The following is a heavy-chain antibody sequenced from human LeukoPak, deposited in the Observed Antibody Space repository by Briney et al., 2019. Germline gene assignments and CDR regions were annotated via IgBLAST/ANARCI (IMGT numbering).Heavy chain of an antibody. D-gene: IGHD1-26*01. CDR2: ISSSGTTT. J-gene: IGHJ4*02. V-gene: IGHV3-48*04. Sequence: GGSLRLSCATSGFTFSTFWMHWVRQAPGKGLEWVSYISSSGTTTFYADSVKGRFTISRDNAKNSLYLQMNSLRVEDTAVYYCTRDEEGASREFDYWGQGALVTVSS. CDR3: TRDEEGASREFDY. CDR1: GFTFSTFW.